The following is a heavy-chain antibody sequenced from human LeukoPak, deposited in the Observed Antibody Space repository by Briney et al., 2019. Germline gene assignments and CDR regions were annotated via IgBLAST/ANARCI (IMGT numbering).Heavy chain of an antibody. J-gene: IGHJ4*02. D-gene: IGHD3-22*01. CDR3: AKEWSMIVDYFDF. CDR1: GFTFSRYA. V-gene: IGHV3-23*01. Sequence: GGSLRLSCVASGFTFSRYAMSWVRQAPGKGLEWISSISGSGGDTYYADSVRGRITISRDNPNNMLYLQVRSLSPEDTAVYYCAKEWSMIVDYFDFWGQGTLVTVSS. CDR2: ISGSGGDT.